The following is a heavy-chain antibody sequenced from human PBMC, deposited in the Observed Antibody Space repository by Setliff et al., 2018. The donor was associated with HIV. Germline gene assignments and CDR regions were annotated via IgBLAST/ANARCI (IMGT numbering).Heavy chain of an antibody. CDR1: GYTFTDYF. J-gene: IGHJ3*01. CDR2: INPKSGDT. Sequence: ASVKVSCKASGYTFTDYFMHWVRQAPGQGLEWMGWINPKSGDTKYAQKFQGRVTMTRDTSISTVYMELSRLRSDDTAVYYCARPRVFDSFDVWGQGTLVPVSS. V-gene: IGHV1-2*02. CDR3: ARPRVFDSFDV.